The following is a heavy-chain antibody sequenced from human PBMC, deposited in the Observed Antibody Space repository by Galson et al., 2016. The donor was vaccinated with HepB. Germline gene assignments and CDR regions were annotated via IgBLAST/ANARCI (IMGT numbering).Heavy chain of an antibody. CDR2: IYSGGTT. CDR3: ARDWGEVARIVTDF. Sequence: SLRLSCAASGFTVSSNCMSWVRQAPGKGLEWVSLIYSGGTTFYADSVKGRFTISRDNSKNTLYLQMNSLRAEDTAVYYCARDWGEVARIVTDFWGQGTLVTVSS. V-gene: IGHV3-53*01. J-gene: IGHJ4*02. D-gene: IGHD5-24*01. CDR1: GFTVSSNC.